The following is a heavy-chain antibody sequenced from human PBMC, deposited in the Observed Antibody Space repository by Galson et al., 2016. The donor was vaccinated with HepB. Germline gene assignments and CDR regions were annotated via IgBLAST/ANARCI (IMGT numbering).Heavy chain of an antibody. V-gene: IGHV3-23*01. J-gene: IGHJ5*02. CDR3: AKERRWYGGPKYGS. D-gene: IGHD4-23*01. Sequence: SLRLSCASSGFTFRYYAMTWVRRAPGKGLEWVSDISGAGGTTHYADSVKGRFTISRDNSRDTLYLQMDRLRAADTAVYYCAKERRWYGGPKYGSWGQGTLVTVSS. CDR2: ISGAGGTT. CDR1: GFTFRYYA.